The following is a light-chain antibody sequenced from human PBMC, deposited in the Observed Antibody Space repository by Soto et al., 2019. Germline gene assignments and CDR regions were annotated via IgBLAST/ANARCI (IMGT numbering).Light chain of an antibody. J-gene: IGKJ1*01. CDR2: GAS. V-gene: IGKV1-27*01. CDR1: QGI. Sequence: IQMTQSPSSLSASVGDRVTITCRASQGIPKLLIYGASTLHSGVPSRFSGSGFGTDFTLTISSLQPEDVATYYCQNYNSALSRTFGQGTKVDIK. CDR3: QNYNSALSRT.